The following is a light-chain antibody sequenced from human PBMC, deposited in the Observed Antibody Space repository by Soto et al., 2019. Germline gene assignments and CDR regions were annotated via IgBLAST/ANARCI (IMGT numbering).Light chain of an antibody. CDR1: QSVGSN. V-gene: IGKV3-15*01. CDR3: QQYTSWPYT. CDR2: GAS. Sequence: EIVMTQSPATLSVSPGERASLSCRASQSVGSNLAWYQQTAGQAPRLLIYGASTRAAGIPARFSGSGSGTEFTLTTSSLQSEGFAVYSCQQYTSWPYTFGQGTKVEIK. J-gene: IGKJ2*01.